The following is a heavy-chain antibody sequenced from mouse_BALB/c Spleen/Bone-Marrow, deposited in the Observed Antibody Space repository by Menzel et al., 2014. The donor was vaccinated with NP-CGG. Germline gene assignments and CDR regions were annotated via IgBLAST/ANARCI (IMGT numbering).Heavy chain of an antibody. CDR1: GYSITSDYV. D-gene: IGHD3-1*01. CDR2: ISYSGSI. V-gene: IGHV3-2*02. CDR3: ASSADWYFDV. J-gene: IGHJ1*01. Sequence: VQLQQSGPGLVKPSRSLSLTCTVTGYSITSDYVWNWIRQFPGNKLEWMGYISYSGSISYNPSLKSRISITRDTSKNQVFLQLNSVTTEDTATNYSASSADWYFDVWDAGPTVTVSS.